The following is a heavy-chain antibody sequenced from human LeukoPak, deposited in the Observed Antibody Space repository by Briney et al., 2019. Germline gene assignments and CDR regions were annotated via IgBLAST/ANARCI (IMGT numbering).Heavy chain of an antibody. V-gene: IGHV1-69*13. D-gene: IGHD6-13*01. CDR2: IIPIFGTA. CDR3: ASYIAAGTTTTRDYYYYYMDV. CDR1: GGTFSSYA. J-gene: IGHJ6*03. Sequence: ASVKVSCKSSGGTFSSYALSWVRQAPGQGLEWMGGIIPIFGTANYAQKCQGRVTITADESTSTAYMELSSLRSEDTAVYYCASYIAAGTTTTRDYYYYYMDVWGKGTTVTVSS.